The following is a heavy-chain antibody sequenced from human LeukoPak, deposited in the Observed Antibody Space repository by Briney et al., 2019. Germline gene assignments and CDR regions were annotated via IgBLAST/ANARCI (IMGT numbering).Heavy chain of an antibody. V-gene: IGHV3-30*02. Sequence: GGSLRLSCAASGFTFSSYGMHWVRQAPGKGLEWVAFIRYDGSNKYYADSVEGRFTISRDNSKNTLYLQMNSLRAEDTAVYYCAKEALMAYGSGSYPFDYWGQGTLVTVSS. J-gene: IGHJ4*02. D-gene: IGHD3-10*01. CDR1: GFTFSSYG. CDR2: IRYDGSNK. CDR3: AKEALMAYGSGSYPFDY.